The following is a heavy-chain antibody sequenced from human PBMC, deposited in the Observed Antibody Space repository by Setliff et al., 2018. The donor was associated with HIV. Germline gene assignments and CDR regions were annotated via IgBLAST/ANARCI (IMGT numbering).Heavy chain of an antibody. CDR2: IYPGDSDT. CDR3: ARLGGICSGGSCTALAYTTDV. Sequence: PGESLKISCKGSGYSFSSYWIGWVRQMPGKGLEWMGIIYPGDSDTRYSPSFQGQVTISADKSISTAYLQCSSLKASDTAMYYCARLGGICSGGSCTALAYTTDVWGQGTTVTVSS. J-gene: IGHJ6*02. D-gene: IGHD2-15*01. CDR1: GYSFSSYW. V-gene: IGHV5-51*01.